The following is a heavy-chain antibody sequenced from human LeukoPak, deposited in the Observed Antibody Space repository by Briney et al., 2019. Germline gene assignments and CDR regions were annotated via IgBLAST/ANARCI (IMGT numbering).Heavy chain of an antibody. D-gene: IGHD1-26*01. CDR2: IKSDGST. J-gene: IGHJ4*02. Sequence: PGGSLRLSCGASGFTFSTYWMHWVRQPPGKGLVWVSRIKSDGSTTYADSVEGRFSISRDKAKNTLYLQMNSLRAEDTAVCYCAREMSGSYDYWGQGTLVTVSS. CDR3: AREMSGSYDY. V-gene: IGHV3-74*01. CDR1: GFTFSTYW.